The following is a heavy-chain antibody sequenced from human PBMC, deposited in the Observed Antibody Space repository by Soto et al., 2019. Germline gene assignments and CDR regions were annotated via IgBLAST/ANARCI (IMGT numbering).Heavy chain of an antibody. CDR3: AKVIVARGGMDV. Sequence: EVQPLDSGGGLVQPGGSLRLSCAASGFTFSSYAMSWVRQAPGKGLEWVSAISGSAITTYYADSVKGRFTISRDNSKNPVYLQMNSLRAEDTAISYCAKVIVARGGMDVWGRGTTVTVSS. D-gene: IGHD6-6*01. CDR1: GFTFSSYA. CDR2: ISGSAITT. V-gene: IGHV3-23*01. J-gene: IGHJ6*02.